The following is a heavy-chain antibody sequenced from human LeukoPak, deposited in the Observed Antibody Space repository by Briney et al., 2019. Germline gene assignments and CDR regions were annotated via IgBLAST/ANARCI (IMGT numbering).Heavy chain of an antibody. J-gene: IGHJ4*02. CDR1: GGSFSGYY. V-gene: IGHV4-34*01. D-gene: IGHD3-10*01. CDR2: IYYSGST. CDR3: ARRYRYYYGSGSYYQVGGYYFDY. Sequence: SETLSLTCAVYGGSFSGYYWSWIRQPPGKGLEWIGSIYYSGSTYYNPSLKSRVTISVDTSKNQFSLKLSSVTAADTAVYYCARRYRYYYGSGSYYQVGGYYFDYWGQGTLVTVSS.